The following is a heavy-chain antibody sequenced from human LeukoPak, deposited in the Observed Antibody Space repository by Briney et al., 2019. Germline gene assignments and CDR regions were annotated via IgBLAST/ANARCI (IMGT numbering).Heavy chain of an antibody. Sequence: SETLSLTCVVSGGSITSYSYSWIRQSPGKELEWIGFVSHSGTTNYNPSLESRVTISVDTSKNQLSLTLTSVTAADTAVYYCARARSGSLLGAWGQGTLVTVSS. D-gene: IGHD1-26*01. J-gene: IGHJ4*02. CDR1: GGSITSYS. CDR3: ARARSGSLLGA. CDR2: VSHSGTT. V-gene: IGHV4-59*01.